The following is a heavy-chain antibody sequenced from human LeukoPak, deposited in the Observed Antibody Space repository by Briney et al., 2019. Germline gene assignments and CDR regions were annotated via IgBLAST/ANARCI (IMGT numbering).Heavy chain of an antibody. CDR2: IYYSGST. CDR3: ARSYCSSTSCPEYFQH. CDR1: GGSISSGDYY. D-gene: IGHD2-2*01. J-gene: IGHJ1*01. Sequence: PSETLSLTCTVSGGSISSGDYYWSWIRQPPGKGLEWIGYIYYSGSTYYNPSLKSRVTISVDTSKNQFSLKLSSVTAADTAVYYCARSYCSSTSCPEYFQHWGQGTLVTVSS. V-gene: IGHV4-30-4*01.